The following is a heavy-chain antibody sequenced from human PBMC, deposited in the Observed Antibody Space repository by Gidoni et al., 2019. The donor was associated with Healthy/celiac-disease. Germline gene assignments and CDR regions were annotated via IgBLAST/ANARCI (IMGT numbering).Heavy chain of an antibody. CDR2: IKQDGSEK. D-gene: IGHD2-2*01. V-gene: IGHV3-7*01. J-gene: IGHJ5*02. CDR3: ASGGYQNWFDP. Sequence: ELQLVESGGGLVQPGGSLRLSCAASGFTFSGYWMSWVRQAPGKGLEWVANIKQDGSEKYYVDSVKGRFTISRDNAKNSLYLQMNSLRAEDTAVYYCASGGYQNWFDPWGQGTLVTVSS. CDR1: GFTFSGYW.